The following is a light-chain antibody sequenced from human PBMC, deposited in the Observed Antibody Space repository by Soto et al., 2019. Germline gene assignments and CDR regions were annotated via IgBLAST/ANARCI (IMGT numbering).Light chain of an antibody. V-gene: IGKV1-39*01. J-gene: IGKJ2*01. CDR2: AAS. CDR3: QQSYSTPYT. CDR1: QTISSY. Sequence: GDRVTITCRASQTISSYLNWYQQKPGKAPKLLIYAASSLQSGVPSRFSGSGSGTDFTLTISSLQPEDFATYYCQQSYSTPYTFGQGTKLEIK.